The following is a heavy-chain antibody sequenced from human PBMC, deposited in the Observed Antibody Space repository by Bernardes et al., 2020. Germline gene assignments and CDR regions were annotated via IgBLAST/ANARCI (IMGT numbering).Heavy chain of an antibody. D-gene: IGHD2-2*02. J-gene: IGHJ5*02. CDR3: ARVREGYCSSTTCYNNWFDP. CDR2: LYYSGRS. V-gene: IGHV4-59*01. Sequence: ETLALTCTVYGGSISTYDWSWIRQPPGKGLEWIGYLYYSGRSHYNPSLKSRVTISLDTSKNQFSLQLTSVTAADTAVYYCARVREGYCSSTTCYNNWFDPWGQGTLVTVSS. CDR1: GGSISTYD.